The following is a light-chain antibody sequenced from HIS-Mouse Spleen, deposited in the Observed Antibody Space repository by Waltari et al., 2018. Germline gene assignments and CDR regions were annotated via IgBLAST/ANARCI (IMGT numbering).Light chain of an antibody. V-gene: IGLV2-23*01. CDR2: EGS. CDR1: SSDVGSYNL. CDR3: CSYAGSSTVV. J-gene: IGLJ2*01. Sequence: QSALTQPASVSGSPGQSITISCTGTSSDVGSYNLVSWYQQHPGKAPKLMIYEGSKRPSVVSNRFPGSKSGNTASLTSSGLQAEDEADYYCCSYAGSSTVVFGGGTKLTVL.